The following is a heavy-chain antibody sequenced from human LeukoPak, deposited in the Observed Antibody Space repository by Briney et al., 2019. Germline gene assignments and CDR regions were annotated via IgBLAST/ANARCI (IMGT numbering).Heavy chain of an antibody. J-gene: IGHJ4*02. D-gene: IGHD3-9*01. CDR3: AKDYDILTGAPDFDY. Sequence: HSGGSLRLSCAASGFTFSSYWMHWVRQAPGKGLVWVSRINSDGSSTSYADSVKGRFTISRDNAKNTLYLQMNSLRAEDTAVYYCAKDYDILTGAPDFDYWGQGTLVTVSS. CDR2: INSDGSST. CDR1: GFTFSSYW. V-gene: IGHV3-74*01.